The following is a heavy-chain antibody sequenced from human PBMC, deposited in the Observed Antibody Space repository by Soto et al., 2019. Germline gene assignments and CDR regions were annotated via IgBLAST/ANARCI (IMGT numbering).Heavy chain of an antibody. CDR3: ASYIWGSYRFTENDAFDI. Sequence: GGSLRLSCAASGFTFSDYFMSWIRQAPGKGLEWVSYISSSGSNIYYADSVKGRFTISRDNAKNSLFLQMNSLRAEDTAVYYCASYIWGSYRFTENDAFDIWGQGTMVTVSS. CDR2: ISSSGSNI. CDR1: GFTFSDYF. J-gene: IGHJ3*02. V-gene: IGHV3-11*01. D-gene: IGHD3-16*02.